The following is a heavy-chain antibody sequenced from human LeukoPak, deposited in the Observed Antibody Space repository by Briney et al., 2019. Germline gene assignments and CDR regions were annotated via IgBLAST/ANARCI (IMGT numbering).Heavy chain of an antibody. CDR2: ISAYNGYT. CDR3: ARGIVGATSYYYYYYMDV. V-gene: IGHV1-18*01. D-gene: IGHD1-26*01. Sequence: ASVKVSCKASGYTFTSYGISWVRQAPGQGLEWMVWISAYNGYTNYAQKLQGRVTMTTDTSTSTAYMELRSLRSDDTAVYYCARGIVGATSYYYYYYMDVWGKGTTVTVSS. J-gene: IGHJ6*03. CDR1: GYTFTSYG.